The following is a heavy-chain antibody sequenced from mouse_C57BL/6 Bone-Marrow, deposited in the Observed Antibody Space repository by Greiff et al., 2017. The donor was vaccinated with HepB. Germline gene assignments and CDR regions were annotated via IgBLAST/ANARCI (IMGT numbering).Heavy chain of an antibody. CDR2: INPGSGGT. J-gene: IGHJ2*01. Sequence: QVQLQQPGAELVRPGPSVKVSCKASGYAFTNYLIEWVKQRPGQGLEWIGVINPGSGGTNYNEKFKGKATLTADKSSSTAYMQLSSLTSEDSAVYFCARGGYYDYDDDYWGQGTTLTVSS. CDR3: ARGGYYDYDDDY. V-gene: IGHV1-54*01. CDR1: GYAFTNYL. D-gene: IGHD2-4*01.